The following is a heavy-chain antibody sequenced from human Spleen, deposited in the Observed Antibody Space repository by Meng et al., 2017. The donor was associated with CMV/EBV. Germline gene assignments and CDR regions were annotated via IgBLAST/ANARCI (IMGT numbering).Heavy chain of an antibody. D-gene: IGHD6-13*01. CDR2: ISGTGGST. CDR1: GLTFSSYA. CDR3: AKDSFSASNNWYGGDY. Sequence: GGSLRLSCTVSGLTFSSYAMSWVRQAPGKGLEWVSAISGTGGSTYYADSVKGRFTISRDNSRDTLFLQLNSLRAEDTAIYYCAKDSFSASNNWYGGDYWGQGTLVTVSS. J-gene: IGHJ4*02. V-gene: IGHV3-23*01.